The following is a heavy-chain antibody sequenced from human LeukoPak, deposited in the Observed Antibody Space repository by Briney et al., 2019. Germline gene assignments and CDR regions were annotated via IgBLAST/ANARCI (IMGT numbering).Heavy chain of an antibody. J-gene: IGHJ4*02. CDR1: GFTFSSYS. Sequence: GGSLRLSCAASGFTFSSYSMNWVRQAPGKGLEWVSFISSSSSTIYYADSVKGRFTISRDNAKNSPYLQMNSLRAEGTAVYYCARDRGGSYSAIDYWGQGTLVTVSS. CDR3: ARDRGGSYSAIDY. V-gene: IGHV3-48*04. D-gene: IGHD1-26*01. CDR2: ISSSSSTI.